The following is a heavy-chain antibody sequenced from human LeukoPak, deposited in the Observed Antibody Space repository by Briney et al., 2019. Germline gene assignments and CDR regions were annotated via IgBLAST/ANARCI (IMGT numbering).Heavy chain of an antibody. J-gene: IGHJ4*02. CDR3: ARHQAEAGFRGDFDY. D-gene: IGHD6-13*01. V-gene: IGHV4-59*01. CDR1: GGSISSYY. Sequence: PSETLSLTCTVSGGSISSYYWSWIRQPPGKGLEWIGYIYYSGSTNYNPSLKSRVTISVDTSRNQFSLKLRSVTAADAAVYYCARHQAEAGFRGDFDYWGQGTLVTVSS. CDR2: IYYSGST.